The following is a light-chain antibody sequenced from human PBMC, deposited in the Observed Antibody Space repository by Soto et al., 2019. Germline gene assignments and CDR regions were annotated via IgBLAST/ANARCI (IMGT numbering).Light chain of an antibody. V-gene: IGKV3-11*01. CDR1: QSVSSY. Sequence: EIVLTQSPATLSLSPGERATLSCRASQSVSSYLAWYQQKPGQAPRLLIYDASNRATGIPARFSGGGSATDFTLTISSLEPAEFAVYDCQQRSNWPLTFGGGTKVEIK. CDR2: DAS. CDR3: QQRSNWPLT. J-gene: IGKJ4*01.